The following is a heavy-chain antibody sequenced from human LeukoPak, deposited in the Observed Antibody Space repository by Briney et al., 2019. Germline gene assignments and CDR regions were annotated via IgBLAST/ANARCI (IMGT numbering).Heavy chain of an antibody. J-gene: IGHJ4*02. Sequence: SETLSLTCTVSGVSISSYYWSWIRQPAGKGLEWIGRIYTSGSTNYNPSLKSRVTMSVDTSKNQFSLKLSSVTAADTAVYYCASEYYYDSSGYYPDTAFDYWGQGTLVTVSS. CDR3: ASEYYYDSSGYYPDTAFDY. CDR1: GVSISSYY. CDR2: IYTSGST. D-gene: IGHD3-22*01. V-gene: IGHV4-4*07.